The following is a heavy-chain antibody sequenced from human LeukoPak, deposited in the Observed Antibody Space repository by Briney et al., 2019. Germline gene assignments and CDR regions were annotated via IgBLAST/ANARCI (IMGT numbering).Heavy chain of an antibody. D-gene: IGHD2-21*02. Sequence: KTGGSLRLSCAASGFTFSSYSMNWVRQAPGKGLEWVSSISSSSSYIYYADSVKGRFTISRDNAKNSLYLQMNSLRAEDTAVYYCARDLDCHAEIDYWGQGTLVTVSS. CDR3: ARDLDCHAEIDY. J-gene: IGHJ4*02. V-gene: IGHV3-21*01. CDR1: GFTFSSYS. CDR2: ISSSSSYI.